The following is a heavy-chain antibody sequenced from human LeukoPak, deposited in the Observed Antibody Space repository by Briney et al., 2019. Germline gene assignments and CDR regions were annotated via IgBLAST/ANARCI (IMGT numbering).Heavy chain of an antibody. J-gene: IGHJ4*02. CDR3: AKDLLGIAMAGTFDY. CDR1: GFTFSNYA. Sequence: GGSLRLSCAASGFTFSNYAMSWVRQAPGKGLEWVSTISGSGATTHYADSVKGRLTISRDKSKNMLYLQMNSLRAEDTGVYYCAKDLLGIAMAGTFDYWGQGTLVTVSS. CDR2: ISGSGATT. D-gene: IGHD6-19*01. V-gene: IGHV3-23*01.